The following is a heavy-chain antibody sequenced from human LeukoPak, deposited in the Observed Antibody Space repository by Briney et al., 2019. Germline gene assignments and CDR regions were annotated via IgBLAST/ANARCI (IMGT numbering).Heavy chain of an antibody. J-gene: IGHJ3*02. CDR2: IYSGGST. D-gene: IGHD2-15*01. CDR3: ARDIGQGGAFDI. CDR1: GVTVSSNY. V-gene: IGHV3-53*01. Sequence: GRSLRLSCAASGVTVSSNYISWGRQAPAKGQERVSVIYSGGSTYYADSVKGRFTISRDNSKNTLYLQMNSLRAEDTAVYYCARDIGQGGAFDIWGQGTMVTVSS.